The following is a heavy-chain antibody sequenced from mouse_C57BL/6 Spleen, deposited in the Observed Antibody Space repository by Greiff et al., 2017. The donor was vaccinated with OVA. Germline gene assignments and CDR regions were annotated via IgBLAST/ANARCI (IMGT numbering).Heavy chain of an antibody. CDR2: INPNNGGT. D-gene: IGHD2-10*01. V-gene: IGHV1-26*01. Sequence: VQLQQSGPELVKPGASVKISCKASGYTFTDYYMNWVKQSHGKSLEWIGDINPNNGGTSYNQKFKGKATLTVDKSSSTAYMELRSLTSEDSAVYYCARETLLGNWGQGTLVTVSA. CDR3: ARETLLGN. J-gene: IGHJ3*01. CDR1: GYTFTDYY.